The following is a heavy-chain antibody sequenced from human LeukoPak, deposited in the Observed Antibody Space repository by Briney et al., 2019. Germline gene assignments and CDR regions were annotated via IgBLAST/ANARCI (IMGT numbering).Heavy chain of an antibody. D-gene: IGHD2-2*01. V-gene: IGHV3-23*01. Sequence: PGGSLRLSCAASGFTFNNYAMNWVRQAPGKGLEWVSAISGSGGSTYYADSVKGRFTISRDNSKNTLYLQMNSLRAEDTAVYYCAKDEGYCSSTSCYLDYWGQGTLVTVSS. CDR3: AKDEGYCSSTSCYLDY. CDR1: GFTFNNYA. CDR2: ISGSGGST. J-gene: IGHJ4*02.